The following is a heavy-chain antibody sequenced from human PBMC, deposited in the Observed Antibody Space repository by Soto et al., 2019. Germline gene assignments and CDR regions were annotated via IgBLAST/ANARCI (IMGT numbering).Heavy chain of an antibody. V-gene: IGHV1-3*01. Sequence: ASVKVSCKASGYTFTSYAMHWVRQAPGQRLEWMGWINAGNGNTKYSQKFQGRVTITRDTSASTAYMELSSLRFEDTAVYYCARGGSLYWYFDLWGRGTLVTVSS. D-gene: IGHD1-26*01. CDR3: ARGGSLYWYFDL. CDR1: GYTFTSYA. J-gene: IGHJ2*01. CDR2: INAGNGNT.